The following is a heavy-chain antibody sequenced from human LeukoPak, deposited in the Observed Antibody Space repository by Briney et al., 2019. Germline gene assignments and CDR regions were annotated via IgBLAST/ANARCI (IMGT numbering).Heavy chain of an antibody. Sequence: PGRSLRLSCAASGFTFGSYGMHWVRQAPGKGLEWVAVISSDESYMDYIDSVKGRFIISRDNSKNTLHLQMNSLRAEDTAVYYCASPGGEYYYDSSGTFDYWGQGTLVTVSS. CDR2: ISSDESYM. D-gene: IGHD3-22*01. V-gene: IGHV3-30*03. CDR1: GFTFGSYG. J-gene: IGHJ4*02. CDR3: ASPGGEYYYDSSGTFDY.